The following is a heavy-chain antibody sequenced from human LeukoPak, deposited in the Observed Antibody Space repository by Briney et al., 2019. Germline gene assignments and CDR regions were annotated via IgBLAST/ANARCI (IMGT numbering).Heavy chain of an antibody. CDR2: IYYSGST. CDR1: GGSISSGGYY. J-gene: IGHJ4*02. V-gene: IGHV4-31*03. D-gene: IGHD5-24*01. Sequence: SETLSLTCTVSGGSISSGGYYWSWIRQHPGKGLEWIGYIYYSGSTYYNPSLKSRVTISVDTSKNQFSLKLSSVTAADTAVYYCARGGRDGYNKYLGGIYYFDYWGQGTLVTVSS. CDR3: ARGGRDGYNKYLGGIYYFDY.